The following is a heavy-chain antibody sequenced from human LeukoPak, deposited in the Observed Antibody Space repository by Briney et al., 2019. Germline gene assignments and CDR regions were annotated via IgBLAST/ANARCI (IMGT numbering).Heavy chain of an antibody. D-gene: IGHD4-23*01. J-gene: IGHJ4*02. Sequence: SETLSLTCGVDGGPFGGYYWSWLRQSPGKGLEWIGEINHFGRTNYNPSLKSRVTMSVDTSKNQFSLKLSSVTAADTAVYYCAREPVEGVDYWGQGTLVTVSS. V-gene: IGHV4-34*01. CDR1: GGPFGGYY. CDR2: INHFGRT. CDR3: AREPVEGVDY.